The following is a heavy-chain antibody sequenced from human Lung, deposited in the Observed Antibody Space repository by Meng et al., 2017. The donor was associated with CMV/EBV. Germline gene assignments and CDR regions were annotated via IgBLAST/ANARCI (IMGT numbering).Heavy chain of an antibody. V-gene: IGHV1-18*01. J-gene: IGHJ4*02. CDR2: INTYNGNT. D-gene: IGHD3-9*01. Sequence: SXXVSCKASDYSFTSYGITWVRQAPGQGLEWMGWINTYNGNTNYAQKFQGRVTMTTDTSTSTAYMELRSLRSDDRAVYYCARSITIFQIGYWGQGTRVTCAS. CDR3: ARSITIFQIGY. CDR1: DYSFTSYG.